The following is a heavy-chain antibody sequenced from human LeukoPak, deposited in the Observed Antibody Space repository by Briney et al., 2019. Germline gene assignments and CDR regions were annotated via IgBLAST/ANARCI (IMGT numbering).Heavy chain of an antibody. CDR3: ARDASRGDYGDYFVPNYYYYYMDV. D-gene: IGHD4-17*01. CDR2: IGSSSSYI. J-gene: IGHJ6*03. CDR1: GFAFSSYT. V-gene: IGHV3-21*01. Sequence: PGGSLRLSCAASGFAFSSYTMNWVRRAPGKGLEWVSSIGSSSSYIYYADSVKGRFTISRDNAKNSLYLQMNSLRAEDTAVYYCARDASRGDYGDYFVPNYYYYYMDVWGKGTTVTISS.